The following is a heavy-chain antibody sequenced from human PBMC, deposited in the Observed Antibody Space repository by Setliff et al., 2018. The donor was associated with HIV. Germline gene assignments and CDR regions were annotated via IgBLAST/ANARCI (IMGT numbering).Heavy chain of an antibody. CDR2: INLNTGNT. Sequence: ASVKVSCKASGSTFTGYYMHWVRQAPGQGLEWMGCINLNTGNTNYAQKFQGRVIVTRDTSINTAYVELRSLRLDDAAVYFCARGRTYDSSGYIGNWFDPWGQGTLVTVSS. V-gene: IGHV1-2*02. CDR1: GSTFTGYY. CDR3: ARGRTYDSSGYIGNWFDP. J-gene: IGHJ5*02. D-gene: IGHD3-22*01.